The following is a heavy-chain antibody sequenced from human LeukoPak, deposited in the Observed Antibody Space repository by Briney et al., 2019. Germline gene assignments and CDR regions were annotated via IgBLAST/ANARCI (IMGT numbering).Heavy chain of an antibody. CDR3: AREKIVVVPAAMGDYYGMDV. J-gene: IGHJ6*02. D-gene: IGHD2-2*01. Sequence: ASVKVSCKASGYTFIGYYMHWVRQAPGQGLEWMGWINPNSGGTNYAQKFQGRVTMTRDTSISTAYMELSRLRSDDTAVYYCAREKIVVVPAAMGDYYGMDVWGQGTTVTVSS. CDR1: GYTFIGYY. CDR2: INPNSGGT. V-gene: IGHV1-2*02.